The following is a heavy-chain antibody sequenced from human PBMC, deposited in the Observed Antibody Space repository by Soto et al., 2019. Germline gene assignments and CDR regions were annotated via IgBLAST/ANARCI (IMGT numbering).Heavy chain of an antibody. V-gene: IGHV3-7*01. Sequence: LRLSCVASGFTFSNSWMTWVRQAPGKGLEWVANIKEDGGDKYYVDSVKGRFTISRDNAKNSLYLEMNSLRVEDTAVYYCARDRGHFGGDYWGQGTLVTVSS. D-gene: IGHD3-16*01. CDR2: IKEDGGDK. CDR3: ARDRGHFGGDY. CDR1: GFTFSNSW. J-gene: IGHJ4*02.